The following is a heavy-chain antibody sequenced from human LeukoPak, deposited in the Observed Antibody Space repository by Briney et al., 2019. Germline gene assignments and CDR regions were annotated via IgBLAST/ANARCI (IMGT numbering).Heavy chain of an antibody. Sequence: GGSLRLSCAASGFAFSSYAMNWVRQAPGKGLEWVSFITSSSNAVYYADSMKGRFTVSRDNAENSMYLQMNSLRAEDTAVHYCARDRMGGSFDYWGQGTLVTVSS. CDR2: ITSSSNAV. J-gene: IGHJ4*02. CDR3: ARDRMGGSFDY. CDR1: GFAFSSYA. D-gene: IGHD2-15*01. V-gene: IGHV3-48*01.